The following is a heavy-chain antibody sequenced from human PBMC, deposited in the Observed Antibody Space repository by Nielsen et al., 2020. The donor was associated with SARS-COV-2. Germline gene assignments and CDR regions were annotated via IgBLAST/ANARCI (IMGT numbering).Heavy chain of an antibody. CDR1: GFTFNSYT. CDR3: AKAPLPAAIPSAPFEY. V-gene: IGHV3-23*01. CDR2: ISGSGGST. D-gene: IGHD2-2*01. Sequence: GESLKISCAASGFTFNSYTMNWVRQAPGKGLEWVSAISGSGGSTYYADSVKGRFTISRDNSKNTLYLQMNSLRAEDTAVYYCAKAPLPAAIPSAPFEYWGQGTLVTVSS. J-gene: IGHJ4*02.